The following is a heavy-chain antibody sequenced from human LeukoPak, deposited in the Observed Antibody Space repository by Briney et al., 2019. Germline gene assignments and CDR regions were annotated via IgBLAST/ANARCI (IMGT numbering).Heavy chain of an antibody. D-gene: IGHD6-19*01. J-gene: IGHJ4*02. CDR3: ARTSAVAGTGIGRY. Sequence: ASVKVSCKASGYTFTGYYMHWVRQAPGQGLEWMGWINPNSGGTNYAQKFQGRVTMTRDTSISTAYMELSRLRSDDTAVYYCARTSAVAGTGIGRYWGQGTLVTVSS. CDR1: GYTFTGYY. V-gene: IGHV1-2*02. CDR2: INPNSGGT.